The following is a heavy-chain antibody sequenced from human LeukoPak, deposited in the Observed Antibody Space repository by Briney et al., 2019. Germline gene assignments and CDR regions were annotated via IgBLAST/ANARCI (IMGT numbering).Heavy chain of an antibody. V-gene: IGHV6-1*01. D-gene: IGHD4-23*01. CDR3: ARGWKQERTFDM. Sequence: SQTLSLTWAFAGHSVSSNRAEWGWIRQSPSRGLEWLGRTYYMSKWYNDYGPSVKSRITINSETSKDQFFLHTNSVRPDKTALYYCARGWKQERTFDMWGQGTMVTVSS. J-gene: IGHJ3*02. CDR1: GHSVSSNRAE. CDR2: TYYMSKWYN.